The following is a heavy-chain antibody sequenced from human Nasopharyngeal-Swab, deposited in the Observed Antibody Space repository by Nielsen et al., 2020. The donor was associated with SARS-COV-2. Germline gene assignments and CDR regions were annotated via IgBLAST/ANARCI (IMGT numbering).Heavy chain of an antibody. CDR3: AFGHHG. J-gene: IGHJ4*02. CDR1: GFTFSSYS. V-gene: IGHV3-48*01. Sequence: GESLKISCAASGFTFSSYSMNWVRQAPGKGLEWVSYISSSSSTIYYADSVKGRFTISRDNAKNSLYLQMNSLRAEDTAVYYCAFGHHGWGQGIMVTVSS. CDR2: ISSSSSTI. D-gene: IGHD1-14*01.